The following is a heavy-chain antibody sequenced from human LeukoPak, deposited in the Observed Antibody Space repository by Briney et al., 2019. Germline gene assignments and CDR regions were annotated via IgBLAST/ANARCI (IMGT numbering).Heavy chain of an antibody. Sequence: PGGSLRLSCAASGFIFSGYAMSWVRQAPGKGLTWVSGISGSGGTTCYADSVKGRFTISRDNSKNTLYLQMNSLRAEDTAVYYCAKDHEQWLTYFDYWGRGTLVTVFS. J-gene: IGHJ4*02. CDR1: GFIFSGYA. D-gene: IGHD6-19*01. CDR2: ISGSGGTT. CDR3: AKDHEQWLTYFDY. V-gene: IGHV3-23*01.